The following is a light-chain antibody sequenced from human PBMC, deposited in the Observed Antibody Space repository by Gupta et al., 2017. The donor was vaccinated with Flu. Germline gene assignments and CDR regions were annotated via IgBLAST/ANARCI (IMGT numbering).Light chain of an antibody. CDR3: QQYEKLPLI. Sequence: DIPLTQSPSSLSASVGDRVIITCQASQDINNCLNWYQQKPGSAPNLLSYDVSNLATGVPSRFSGSGSGTHFILTISSLQPEDFATEYCQQYEKLPLICGGGTKVEMK. J-gene: IGKJ4*01. CDR2: DVS. V-gene: IGKV1-33*01. CDR1: QDINNC.